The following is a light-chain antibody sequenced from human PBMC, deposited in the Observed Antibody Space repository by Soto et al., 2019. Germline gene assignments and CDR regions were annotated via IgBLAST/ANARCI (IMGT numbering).Light chain of an antibody. V-gene: IGKV1-5*03. Sequence: DIQLTQSPSTLSTSVGDRVTITCRASQSISSWLAWYQQKPGKAPNLLIYKASRLQSGVPSRFSGSGSGTEFTLTISSLQPDDFATYYCQQYNSYPYTFGQGTKLGIK. CDR3: QQYNSYPYT. CDR1: QSISSW. CDR2: KAS. J-gene: IGKJ2*01.